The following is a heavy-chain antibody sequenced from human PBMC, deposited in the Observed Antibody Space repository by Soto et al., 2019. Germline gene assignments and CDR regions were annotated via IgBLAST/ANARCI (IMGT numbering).Heavy chain of an antibody. Sequence: QVQLQESGPGLVKPSETLSLTCTVSGGSISSYYWSWIRQPPGKGLEWIGYIYYSGSTNYNPSLKSRVTISVDTSKNPFSLKLSSVTAADTAVYYCARIRYSSSSSPWFDPWGQGTLVTVSS. V-gene: IGHV4-59*01. CDR3: ARIRYSSSSSPWFDP. CDR1: GGSISSYY. D-gene: IGHD6-6*01. CDR2: IYYSGST. J-gene: IGHJ5*02.